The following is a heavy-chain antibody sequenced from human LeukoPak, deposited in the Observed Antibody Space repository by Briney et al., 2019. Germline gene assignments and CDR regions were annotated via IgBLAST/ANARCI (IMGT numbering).Heavy chain of an antibody. J-gene: IGHJ6*02. V-gene: IGHV1-2*04. CDR2: INPNSGGT. CDR1: GYSFTGYY. CDR3: ARDLRQEDSDYFSGMAL. Sequence: ASVKVSCKASGYSFTGYYIHWVRQAPGQGLEWMGWINPNSGGTKYAQKFQDWVTMTRDTSINTVYMEMSRLRSDDTAVYYCARDLRQEDSDYFSGMALWGQGTTVTVSS. D-gene: IGHD5/OR15-5a*01.